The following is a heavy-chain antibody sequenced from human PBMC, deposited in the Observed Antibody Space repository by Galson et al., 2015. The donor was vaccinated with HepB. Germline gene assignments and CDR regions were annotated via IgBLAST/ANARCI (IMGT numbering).Heavy chain of an antibody. Sequence: SVKVSCKVSGYSLTELSMHWVRQAPGKGLEWMGSFDPEDDEILYAQKFQGRVTMTEVTSTDTAYMELSSLRSEDTAVYYCAIGSVNEDIVATISLDYWGQGTLVTVSS. CDR3: AIGSVNEDIVATISLDY. V-gene: IGHV1-24*01. D-gene: IGHD5-12*01. CDR1: GYSLTELS. CDR2: FDPEDDEI. J-gene: IGHJ4*02.